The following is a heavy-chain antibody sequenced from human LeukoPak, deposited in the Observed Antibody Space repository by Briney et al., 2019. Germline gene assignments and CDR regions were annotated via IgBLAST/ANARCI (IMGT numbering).Heavy chain of an antibody. Sequence: ASVKVSCKASGYTFTGYYMHWVRQAPGQGLEWMGWINPNSGGTNYAQKFQGRVTMTRDTSISTAYMELSRLRSDDTAVYYCAREGSGGWYGVWGNWFDPWGQGTLVTVSS. J-gene: IGHJ5*02. CDR2: INPNSGGT. CDR1: GYTFTGYY. D-gene: IGHD6-19*01. V-gene: IGHV1-2*02. CDR3: AREGSGGWYGVWGNWFDP.